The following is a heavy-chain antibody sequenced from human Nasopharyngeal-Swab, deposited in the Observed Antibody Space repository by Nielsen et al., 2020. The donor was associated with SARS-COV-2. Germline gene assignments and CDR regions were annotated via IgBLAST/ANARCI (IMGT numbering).Heavy chain of an antibody. Sequence: GGSLRLSCGASGFSFNSHWMSWVRQATGKGLEWVASVKQDGSEIYYADSVKGRFTISRDNAKNSLYLQLNSLRAEDTAVYYCARDSISSWQAIGNRYFDLWGRGTLVTVSS. J-gene: IGHJ2*01. CDR2: VKQDGSEI. CDR1: GFSFNSHW. V-gene: IGHV3-7*01. D-gene: IGHD6-13*01. CDR3: ARDSISSWQAIGNRYFDL.